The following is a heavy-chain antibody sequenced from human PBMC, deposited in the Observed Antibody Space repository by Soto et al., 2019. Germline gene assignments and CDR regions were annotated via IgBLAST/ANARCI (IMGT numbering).Heavy chain of an antibody. CDR1: GFTFSSYG. CDR3: ARVGAVGCCSGGSCYGMGV. Sequence: QVQLVESGGGVVQPGRSLRLSCAASGFTFSSYGMHWVRQAPGKGLEWVAVIWYDGSNKYYADSVKGRFTISRDNSKNTLYLQMNRLRAEDAAVYYCARVGAVGCCSGGSCYGMGVWGQGTTVTVSS. V-gene: IGHV3-33*01. CDR2: IWYDGSNK. D-gene: IGHD2-15*01. J-gene: IGHJ6*02.